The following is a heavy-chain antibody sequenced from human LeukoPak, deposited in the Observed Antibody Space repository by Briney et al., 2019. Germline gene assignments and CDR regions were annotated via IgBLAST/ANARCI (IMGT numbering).Heavy chain of an antibody. CDR3: AKRGNPAVGHHYLDV. Sequence: GGSLRLSCAASGFTFSSYDMSWVRQAPGKGLEWVSSITLSGGSTFYSDSVKGRFTISRDNSKNTLCLQMNSLSAEDTAIYYCAKRGNPAVGHHYLDVWGKGTTVSVSS. CDR2: ITLSGGST. J-gene: IGHJ6*03. D-gene: IGHD2-2*01. V-gene: IGHV3-23*01. CDR1: GFTFSSYD.